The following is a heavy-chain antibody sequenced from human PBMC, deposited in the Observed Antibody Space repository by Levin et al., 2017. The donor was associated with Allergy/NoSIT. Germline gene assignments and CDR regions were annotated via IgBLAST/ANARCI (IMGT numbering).Heavy chain of an antibody. CDR3: AVVAALQTRYYYYYSMDV. CDR1: GFTLSDYA. V-gene: IGHV3-49*03. D-gene: IGHD2-15*01. J-gene: IGHJ6*03. Sequence: GESLKISCTTSGFTLSDYAMTWFRQAPGKGLEWVGFIRSDTYGGTTEYAASVKGRFTISRDDSKPIAYLQMNSLRTEDTAVYYCAVVAALQTRYYYYYSMDVWGKGTTVTVSS. CDR2: IRSDTYGGTT.